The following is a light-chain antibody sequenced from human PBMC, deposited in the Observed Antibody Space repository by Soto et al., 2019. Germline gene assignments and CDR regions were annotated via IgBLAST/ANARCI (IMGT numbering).Light chain of an antibody. CDR3: CSHTTSITWV. J-gene: IGLJ3*02. Sequence: QSVLTQPPSASGTPGQTVTITCSGSSSNIGSDYVFWYQQLPGTAPRLLIYRDIQRPSGVPDRFSGSKSGSSGSLAISALRSEDEAVYYCCSHTTSITWVFGGGTKLTVL. CDR2: RDI. CDR1: SSNIGSDY. V-gene: IGLV1-47*01.